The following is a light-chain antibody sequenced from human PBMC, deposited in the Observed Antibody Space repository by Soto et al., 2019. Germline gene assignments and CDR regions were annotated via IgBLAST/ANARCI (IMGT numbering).Light chain of an antibody. CDR1: QSISSSY. CDR3: QHFYNWPVT. CDR2: GAS. V-gene: IGKV3-15*01. Sequence: TVMTQSPVTQSVSPGERATLSCRASQSISSSYLAWYQQKPGQAPRLLIYGASTRATGIPARFSGSGSGTEFALTISSLQSEDSAVYYCQHFYNWPVTFGGGTKVDIK. J-gene: IGKJ4*01.